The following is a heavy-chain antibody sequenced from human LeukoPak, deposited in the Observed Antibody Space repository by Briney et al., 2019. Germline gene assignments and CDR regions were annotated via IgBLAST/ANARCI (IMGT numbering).Heavy chain of an antibody. Sequence: GRSLRLSCAASGFTLSSYAMHWVRQAPGKGLDWVAVIPYDGSKKYYADSVQGRFTISRDNPKNTTYLQMNSLRAEDTAVYYCARDGASRGAPDDYWGQGTLVTVSS. CDR2: IPYDGSKK. V-gene: IGHV3-30-3*01. D-gene: IGHD2-15*01. CDR3: ARDGASRGAPDDY. CDR1: GFTLSSYA. J-gene: IGHJ4*02.